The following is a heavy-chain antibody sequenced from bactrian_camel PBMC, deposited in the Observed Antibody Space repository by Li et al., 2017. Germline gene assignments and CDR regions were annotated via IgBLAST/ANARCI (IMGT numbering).Heavy chain of an antibody. CDR1: VSTYRSIC. CDR3: ALKPLCISRSWAGFDY. D-gene: IGHD2*01. J-gene: IGHJ6*01. Sequence: HVQLVESGGGSVQAGGSLTLSCTASVSTYRSICMAWFRQAPGSQRETVATVDSNGVTKVAGSVKGRFTIARDDGVNAIYLQMNSLKLEDTAVYYCALKPLCISRSWAGFDYWGQGTQVTVS. CDR2: VDSNGVT. V-gene: IGHV3S53*01.